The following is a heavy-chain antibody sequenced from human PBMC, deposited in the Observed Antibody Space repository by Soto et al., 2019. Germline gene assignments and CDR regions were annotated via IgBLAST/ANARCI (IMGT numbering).Heavy chain of an antibody. Sequence: QVQLVESGGGVVQPGRSLRLSCAASGFTFSSYAMHWVRQAPGKGLEWVAVISYDGSNKYYADSVKGRFTISRDNSKNTLYLQMNSLRAEDTAVYYCATPTKLGIAYFDYWGQGTLVTVSS. CDR3: ATPTKLGIAYFDY. CDR2: ISYDGSNK. D-gene: IGHD7-27*01. CDR1: GFTFSSYA. J-gene: IGHJ4*02. V-gene: IGHV3-30-3*01.